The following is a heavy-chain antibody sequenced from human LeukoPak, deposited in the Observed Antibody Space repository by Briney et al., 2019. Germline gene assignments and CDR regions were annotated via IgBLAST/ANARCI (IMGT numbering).Heavy chain of an antibody. J-gene: IGHJ6*03. CDR2: ISGSGGST. CDR1: GFTFSSYA. D-gene: IGHD3-3*01. CDR3: AKGSSYDFWSGYYQYYYYYYMDV. V-gene: IGHV3-23*01. Sequence: GGSLRLSCAASGFTFSSYAMSWVRQAPGKGLEWVSAISGSGGSTYYADSVKGRFTISRDNSKNTLYLQMNSLRAEDTAVYYCAKGSSYDFWSGYYQYYYYYYMDVWGKGTTVTISS.